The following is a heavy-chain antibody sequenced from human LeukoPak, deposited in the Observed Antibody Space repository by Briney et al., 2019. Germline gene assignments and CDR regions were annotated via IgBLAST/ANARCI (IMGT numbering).Heavy chain of an antibody. CDR3: AKDTPLTAYSPGWSGNSFDS. J-gene: IGHJ4*02. D-gene: IGHD6-19*01. Sequence: GGSLRLSCAASGFTFSSYAMSWVRQAPGKGLEWASTITGSSRSTYYADSVRGRFTISRDNSKNTLYLQMNSLTAEDTAVYYCAKDTPLTAYSPGWSGNSFDSWGQGTLVTVSS. CDR2: ITGSSRST. CDR1: GFTFSSYA. V-gene: IGHV3-23*01.